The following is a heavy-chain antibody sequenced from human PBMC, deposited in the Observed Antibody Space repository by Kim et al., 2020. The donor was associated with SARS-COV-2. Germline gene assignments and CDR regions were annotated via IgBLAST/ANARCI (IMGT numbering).Heavy chain of an antibody. CDR3: AREILDSSGYGGFDY. CDR1: GFTFSDYY. CDR2: ISSSSSYT. V-gene: IGHV3-11*05. D-gene: IGHD3-22*01. J-gene: IGHJ4*02. Sequence: GGSLRLSCAASGFTFSDYYMSWIRQAPGKGLEWVSYISSSSSYTNYADSVKGRFTISRDNAKNSLYLQMNSLRAEDTAVYYCAREILDSSGYGGFDYWGQGTLVTVSS.